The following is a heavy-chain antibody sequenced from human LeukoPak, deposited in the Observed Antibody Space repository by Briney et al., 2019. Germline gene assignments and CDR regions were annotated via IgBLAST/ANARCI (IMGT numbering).Heavy chain of an antibody. Sequence: SETLSLTCTVSGYSISSGYYWGWIRQPPGKGLEWIGIIYHSGSTYYNPSLKSRVTISVDTSKNQFSLKLSSVTAADTAVYYCARVGYSNYAGSDYWGQGTLVTVSS. CDR3: ARVGYSNYAGSDY. V-gene: IGHV4-38-2*02. D-gene: IGHD4-11*01. CDR2: IYHSGST. J-gene: IGHJ4*02. CDR1: GYSISSGYY.